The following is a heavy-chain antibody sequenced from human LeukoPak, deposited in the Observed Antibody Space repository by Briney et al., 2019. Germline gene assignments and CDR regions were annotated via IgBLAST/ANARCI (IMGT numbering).Heavy chain of an antibody. J-gene: IGHJ4*02. Sequence: GGSLRLSCAASGFTFSSYSMNWVRQAPGKGLEWVSSISSSSYIYYADSVKGRFTISRDNAKNSLYLQMDSLRAEETAVYYCARNEGSFWGQGTLVTVSS. CDR2: ISSSSYI. CDR1: GFTFSSYS. D-gene: IGHD1-26*01. CDR3: ARNEGSF. V-gene: IGHV3-21*04.